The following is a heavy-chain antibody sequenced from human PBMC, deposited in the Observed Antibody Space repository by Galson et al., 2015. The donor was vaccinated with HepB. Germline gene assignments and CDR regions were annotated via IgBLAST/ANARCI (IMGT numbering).Heavy chain of an antibody. Sequence: SVKVSCKASGSIFTSYGMSWVRQAPGQGLEWMGWISTYNGDTIYEQNVQDRVIFTTDISTNTVYMELLSLRSDDTATYFCARSYGSSASSDYWGQGTLVNVSS. V-gene: IGHV1-18*01. J-gene: IGHJ4*02. CDR1: GSIFTSYG. D-gene: IGHD6-6*01. CDR3: ARSYGSSASSDY. CDR2: ISTYNGDT.